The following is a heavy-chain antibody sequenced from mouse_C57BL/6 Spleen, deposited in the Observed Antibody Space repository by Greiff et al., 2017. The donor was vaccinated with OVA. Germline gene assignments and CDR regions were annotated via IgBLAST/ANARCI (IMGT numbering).Heavy chain of an antibody. D-gene: IGHD2-1*01. CDR2: ISYDGSN. CDR3: AREGYYGNYLGFDY. CDR1: GYSITSGYY. Sequence: EVKLLESGPGLVKPSQSLSLTCSVTGYSITSGYYWNWIRQFPGNKLEWMGYISYDGSNNYNPSLKNRISITRDTSKNQFFLKLNSVTTEDTATYYCAREGYYGNYLGFDYWGQGTTLTVSS. V-gene: IGHV3-6*01. J-gene: IGHJ2*01.